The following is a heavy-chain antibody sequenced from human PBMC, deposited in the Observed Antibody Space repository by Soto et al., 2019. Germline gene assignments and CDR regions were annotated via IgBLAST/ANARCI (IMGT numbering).Heavy chain of an antibody. Sequence: ASVKVSCKASGFPFSDHYMHWVRQAPGQGLEWMGIISPNGDRLNYAQKFQGRVTITRDTSTSTVYMDLSGLTYDDTAVYYCATDNSEQYGTPDASSWFDTWGQGTLVTVSS. V-gene: IGHV1-46*01. CDR1: GFPFSDHY. CDR3: ATDNSEQYGTPDASSWFDT. D-gene: IGHD1-26*01. CDR2: ISPNGDRL. J-gene: IGHJ5*02.